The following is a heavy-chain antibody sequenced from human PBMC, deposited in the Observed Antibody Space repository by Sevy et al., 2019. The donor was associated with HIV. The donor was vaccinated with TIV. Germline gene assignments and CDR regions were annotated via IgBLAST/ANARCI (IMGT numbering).Heavy chain of an antibody. Sequence: GGSLRLSCAASGFTFSSYWMSWVRQAPGKGLEWVANIKQDGSEKYYVDSVKGRFTISRDNAKNSLYLQMNSLRAEDTAVYYCARDLGGPLYNWFDPWGQGTLVTVSS. CDR1: GFTFSSYW. J-gene: IGHJ5*02. D-gene: IGHD3-16*01. CDR3: ARDLGGPLYNWFDP. V-gene: IGHV3-7*03. CDR2: IKQDGSEK.